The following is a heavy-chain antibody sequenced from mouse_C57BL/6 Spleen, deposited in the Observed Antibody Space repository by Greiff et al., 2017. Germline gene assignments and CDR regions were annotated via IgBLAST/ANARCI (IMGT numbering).Heavy chain of an antibody. Sequence: QVKLQQSDAELVKPGASVKISCKVSGYTFTDHTIHWMKQRPEQGLEWIGYIYPRDGSTKYNEKFKGKATLTEDKSSSTAYMQLNSLTSEYAAVYCCARDGYYAMDYWGQGTSVTVSS. CDR1: GYTFTDHT. CDR2: IYPRDGST. J-gene: IGHJ4*01. V-gene: IGHV1-78*01. CDR3: ARDGYYAMDY.